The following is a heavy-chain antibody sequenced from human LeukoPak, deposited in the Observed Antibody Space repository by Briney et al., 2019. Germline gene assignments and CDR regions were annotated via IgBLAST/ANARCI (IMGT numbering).Heavy chain of an antibody. CDR3: ARDTWGYSYGLDAFDI. CDR1: AGSISSYY. V-gene: IGHV4-4*07. D-gene: IGHD5-18*01. J-gene: IGHJ3*02. Sequence: SETLSLTSTDSAGSISSYYWSWIRQPAGKGLEWIGRIYTSGSTNYNPSLKSRVTMSVDTSKNQFSLKLSSVTAADTAVYYCARDTWGYSYGLDAFDIWGQGTMVTVSS. CDR2: IYTSGST.